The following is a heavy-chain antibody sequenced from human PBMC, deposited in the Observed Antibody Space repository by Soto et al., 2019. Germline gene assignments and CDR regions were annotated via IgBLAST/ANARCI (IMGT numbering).Heavy chain of an antibody. Sequence: GASVKVSCKASGGTFSSYTISWVRQAKGQGLEWMGRIIPILGIANYAQKFQGRVTITADKSTSTAYMELSSLRSEDTAVYYCAREEYYYGSGAFFDYWGQGTLVTVSS. V-gene: IGHV1-69*04. CDR1: GGTFSSYT. CDR3: AREEYYYGSGAFFDY. J-gene: IGHJ4*02. CDR2: IIPILGIA. D-gene: IGHD3-10*01.